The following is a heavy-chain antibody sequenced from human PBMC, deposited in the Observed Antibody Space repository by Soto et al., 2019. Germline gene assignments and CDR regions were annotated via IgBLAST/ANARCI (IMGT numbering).Heavy chain of an antibody. D-gene: IGHD3-3*01. CDR2: ISYDGSNK. J-gene: IGHJ4*02. CDR3: ARVKYDFWSGYPIDY. V-gene: IGHV3-30-3*01. CDR1: GFSFSSYA. Sequence: VQLVESGGGVVQPGRSLRLSCAASGFSFSSYAMHWVRQAPGKGLEWVAVISYDGSNKYYADSVKGRFTISRDNSKNTLYLQMNSLRAEDTAVYYCARVKYDFWSGYPIDYWGQGTLVTVSS.